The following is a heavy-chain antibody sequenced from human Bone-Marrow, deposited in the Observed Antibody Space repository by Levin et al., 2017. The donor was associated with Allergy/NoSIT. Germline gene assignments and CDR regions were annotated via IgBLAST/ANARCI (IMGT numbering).Heavy chain of an antibody. J-gene: IGHJ3*02. CDR2: IYYSGST. CDR3: ARSHDYHHDAFDI. Sequence: SQTLSLTCTVSGGSISSSSYYWGWIRQPPGKGLEWIGSIYYSGSTYYNPSLKSRVTISVDTSKNQFSLKLSSVTAADTAVYYCARSHDYHHDAFDIWGQGTMVTVSS. D-gene: IGHD4/OR15-4a*01. CDR1: GGSISSSSYY. V-gene: IGHV4-39*07.